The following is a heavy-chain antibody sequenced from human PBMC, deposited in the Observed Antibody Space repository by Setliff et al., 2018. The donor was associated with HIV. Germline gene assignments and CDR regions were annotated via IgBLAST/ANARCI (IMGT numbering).Heavy chain of an antibody. J-gene: IGHJ4*02. CDR3: ARDTGQLVYYFDS. CDR2: ITSTGSTI. D-gene: IGHD6-6*01. CDR1: GFTFSDCS. Sequence: PGGSLRLSCAASGFTFSDCSMNWVRQAPGKGLEWISYITSTGSTIFYADSVKGRFTISRDNAKNSLYLQMNSLRAEDTAVYYCARDTGQLVYYFDSWGQGTLVTVSS. V-gene: IGHV3-48*04.